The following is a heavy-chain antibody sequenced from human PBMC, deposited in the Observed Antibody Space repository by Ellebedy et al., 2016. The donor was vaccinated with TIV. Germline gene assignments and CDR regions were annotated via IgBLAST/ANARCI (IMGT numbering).Heavy chain of an antibody. CDR2: INPQSGVT. CDR3: ARGVHFDGYYYYYMDV. V-gene: IGHV1-2*02. D-gene: IGHD1-1*01. Sequence: ASVKVSCXASGYTFSGYYIHWVRQAPGQGLEWMGWINPQSGVTNYAQKFQDRVTMTRDTSISTAYMELKSLRFDDTAVYYCARGVHFDGYYYYYMDVWGKGTTVTVSS. J-gene: IGHJ6*03. CDR1: GYTFSGYY.